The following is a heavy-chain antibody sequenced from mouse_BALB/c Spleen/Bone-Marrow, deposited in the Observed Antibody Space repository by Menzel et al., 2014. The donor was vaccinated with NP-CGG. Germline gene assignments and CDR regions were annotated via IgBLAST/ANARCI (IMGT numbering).Heavy chain of an antibody. Sequence: DVQLVESGGGLVQPGESLKLSCESNEYEFPSHDMSWVRKTPEKRLELVAAINSDGGSTYYPDTMERRFIISRDNSKKTLYLQMSSLRSEDTAFYYCARHGDYYGSSLFAYWGQWTLVTVSA. V-gene: IGHV5-2*01. J-gene: IGHJ3*01. CDR3: ARHGDYYGSSLFAY. D-gene: IGHD1-1*01. CDR2: INSDGGST. CDR1: EYEFPSHD.